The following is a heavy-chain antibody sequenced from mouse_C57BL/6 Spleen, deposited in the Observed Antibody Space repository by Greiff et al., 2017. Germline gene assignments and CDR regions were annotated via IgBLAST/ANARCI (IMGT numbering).Heavy chain of an antibody. Sequence: VQLQQSGPGLVKPSQSLSLTCSVTGYSITSGYYWNWIRQFPGNKLEWMGYISYDGSNNYNPSLKNRISITRDTSKNPFFLKLNSVTTEDTDTYYCAREAPFTTVVARRAYWGQGTLVTVSA. D-gene: IGHD1-1*01. CDR1: GYSITSGYY. CDR3: AREAPFTTVVARRAY. J-gene: IGHJ3*01. CDR2: ISYDGSN. V-gene: IGHV3-6*01.